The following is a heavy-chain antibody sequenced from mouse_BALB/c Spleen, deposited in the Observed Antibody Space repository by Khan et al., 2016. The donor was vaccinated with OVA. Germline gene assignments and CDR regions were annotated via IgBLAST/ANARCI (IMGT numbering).Heavy chain of an antibody. CDR1: GYTFTTYW. V-gene: IGHV1-7*01. CDR3: ARDRIDY. Sequence: QVQLQQSGAELAKPGASVKMSCKASGYTFTTYWIHWVKQRPGRGLEWFGYINPTSGYTAYNQKFKDKATLTADKSSSTAYMQLSSLTSDDSAVYYCARDRIDYWGQGTTLTVSS. CDR2: INPTSGYT. J-gene: IGHJ2*01.